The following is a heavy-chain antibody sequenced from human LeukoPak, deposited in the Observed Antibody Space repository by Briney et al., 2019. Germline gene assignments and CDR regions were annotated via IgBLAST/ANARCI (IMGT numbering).Heavy chain of an antibody. J-gene: IGHJ4*02. V-gene: IGHV2-5*02. CDR2: IYWDDDK. CDR1: GFSLSTSGVG. D-gene: IGHD6-19*01. CDR3: ARTGAVAGTGGPDY. Sequence: SGPTLVKPTQTLTLTCTFSGFSLSTSGVGVGWIRQPPGKALEWLALIYWDDDKRYSPSLKSRLTITKDTSKNQVVLTMTNMNPVDTATYYCARTGAVAGTGGPDYWGQGTLVTVSS.